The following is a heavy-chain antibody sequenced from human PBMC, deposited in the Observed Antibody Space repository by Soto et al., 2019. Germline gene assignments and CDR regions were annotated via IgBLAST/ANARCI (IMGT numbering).Heavy chain of an antibody. J-gene: IGHJ4*02. Sequence: SETLSLTCTVSGGSISSGDYYWSWIRQPPGKGLEWIGYIYYSGSTYYNPSLKSRVTISVDTSKNQFSLKLSSVTAADTAVYYCARAGSRCISTSCTVLFDYWGQGTLVTVSS. D-gene: IGHD2-2*01. CDR2: IYYSGST. CDR1: GGSISSGDYY. V-gene: IGHV4-30-4*01. CDR3: ARAGSRCISTSCTVLFDY.